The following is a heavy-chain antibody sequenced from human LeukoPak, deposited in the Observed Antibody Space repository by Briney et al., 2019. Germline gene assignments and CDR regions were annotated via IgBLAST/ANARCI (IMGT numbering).Heavy chain of an antibody. D-gene: IGHD4-17*01. CDR2: IYYSGST. V-gene: IGHV4-30-4*08. J-gene: IGHJ5*02. CDR3: AREDGDYWFDP. Sequence: SETLSLTCTVSGGSISSYYWSWIRQPPGKGLEWIGYIYYSGSTYYNPSLKSRVTISVDTSKNQFSLKLSSVTAADTAVYYCAREDGDYWFDPWGQGTLVTVSS. CDR1: GGSISSYY.